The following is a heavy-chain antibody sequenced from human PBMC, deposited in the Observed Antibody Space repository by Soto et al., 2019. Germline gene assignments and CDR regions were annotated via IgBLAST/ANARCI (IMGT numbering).Heavy chain of an antibody. CDR3: ARHPTLELAPFDY. J-gene: IGHJ4*02. D-gene: IGHD1-7*01. Sequence: SETLSLTCSVSGGSISRGGYYWIWIRQHPGKGLEWIGYIYYSGSTYYNPSLKSRVTISVDTSKNQFSLKLSSVTAADTAVYYCARHPTLELAPFDYWGQGTLVTVSS. V-gene: IGHV4-31*03. CDR2: IYYSGST. CDR1: GGSISRGGYY.